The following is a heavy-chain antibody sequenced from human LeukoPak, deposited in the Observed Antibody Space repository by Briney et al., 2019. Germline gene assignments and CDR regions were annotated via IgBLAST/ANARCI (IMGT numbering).Heavy chain of an antibody. V-gene: IGHV4-30-4*01. CDR3: VRVKEYFDY. Sequence: SETLSLTCTVSGGSISSGGYYLSWIRQPPGKGLEWIGYIHYSGSTYYNPSLKSRVTISVHTSNNQFSLKLSSVTAADTAVYYCVRVKEYFDYWGQGTLVTVSS. CDR1: GGSISSGGYY. J-gene: IGHJ4*02. CDR2: IHYSGST.